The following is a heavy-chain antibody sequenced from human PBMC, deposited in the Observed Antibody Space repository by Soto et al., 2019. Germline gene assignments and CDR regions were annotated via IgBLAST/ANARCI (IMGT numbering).Heavy chain of an antibody. Sequence: QVQLVQSGAEVKKPGASVKVSCKASGYNFAGSGFNWVRQAPGQGHEWMGWISANSGDTNYAQNLQGRVTMTTDTSTSTAYMELRSLTSDDTAVYYCARAGASNWNYVSSSSWGQGTLVTVSS. CDR1: GYNFAGSG. D-gene: IGHD1-7*01. CDR3: ARAGASNWNYVSSSS. V-gene: IGHV1-18*04. J-gene: IGHJ4*02. CDR2: ISANSGDT.